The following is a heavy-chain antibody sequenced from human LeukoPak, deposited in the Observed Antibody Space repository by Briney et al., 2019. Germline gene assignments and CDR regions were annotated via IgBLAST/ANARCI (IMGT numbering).Heavy chain of an antibody. D-gene: IGHD3-22*01. Sequence: ASVKVSCKASGYTFINYGISWVRQAPGQGLEWMGWISTYNGSTNYAQKLQGRVTMTTDTSTSTAYMELRGLRSDDTAVYYCARAYYDSSAFDYWGQGTLVTVSS. CDR3: ARAYYDSSAFDY. CDR2: ISTYNGST. V-gene: IGHV1-18*01. CDR1: GYTFINYG. J-gene: IGHJ4*02.